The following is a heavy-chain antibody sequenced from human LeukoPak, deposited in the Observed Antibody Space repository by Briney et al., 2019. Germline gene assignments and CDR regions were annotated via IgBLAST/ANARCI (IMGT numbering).Heavy chain of an antibody. V-gene: IGHV4-31*03. D-gene: IGHD3-10*01. CDR3: ARLLVRGDAFDI. CDR1: GGSISSGGYY. Sequence: TSETLSLTCTVSGGSISSGGYYWSWIRQHPGKGLEWIGYIYYSGSTYYNPSLKSRVTISVDTSKNQFSLKLSSVTAADTAVYYCARLLVRGDAFDIWGQGTMVTVSS. J-gene: IGHJ3*02. CDR2: IYYSGST.